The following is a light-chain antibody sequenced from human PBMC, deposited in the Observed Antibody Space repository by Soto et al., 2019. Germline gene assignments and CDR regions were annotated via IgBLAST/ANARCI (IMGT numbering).Light chain of an antibody. CDR2: DAS. CDR1: QSISSW. Sequence: DIQMTQSPSTLSASVGDRVTITCRASQSISSWLAWYQQKPVKAPKLLIYDASSLESGVPSRFSGSGSGTEFTLTISSLQPDDFATYYCQQYNSYSPLTFGPGTKVDIK. V-gene: IGKV1-5*01. CDR3: QQYNSYSPLT. J-gene: IGKJ3*01.